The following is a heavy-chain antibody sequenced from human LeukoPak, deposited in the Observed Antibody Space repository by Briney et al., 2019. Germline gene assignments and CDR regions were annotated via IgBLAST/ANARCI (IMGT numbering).Heavy chain of an antibody. D-gene: IGHD5-12*01. CDR2: INHSGST. J-gene: IGHJ4*02. CDR3: ARVGWMATNYYFDY. V-gene: IGHV4-34*01. CDR1: GGSFSGYY. Sequence: SSETLSLTCAVYGGSFSGYYWSWIRQPPGKGLEWIGEINHSGSTNYNPSLKSRVTMSVDTSKNQFSLKLSSVTAADTAVYYCARVGWMATNYYFDYWGQGTLVTVSS.